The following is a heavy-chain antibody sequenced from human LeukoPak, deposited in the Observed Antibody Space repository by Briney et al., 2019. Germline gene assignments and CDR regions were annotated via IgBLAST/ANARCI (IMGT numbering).Heavy chain of an antibody. J-gene: IGHJ5*02. CDR1: GASVSSYY. CDR2: ISDTGKT. V-gene: IGHV4-59*02. Sequence: PSETLSLTCTFSGASVSSYYWHWLRQTPGKVLEWIGYISDTGKTDSNPSLKSRVSISLGPANKQFSLRLRSVTAADSAVYYCATGYYEPFATWGPGILVTVSS. CDR3: ATGYYEPFAT. D-gene: IGHD3-3*01.